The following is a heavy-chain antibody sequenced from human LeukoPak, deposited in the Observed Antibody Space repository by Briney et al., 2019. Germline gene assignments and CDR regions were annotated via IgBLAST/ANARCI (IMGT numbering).Heavy chain of an antibody. Sequence: GGSLRLSCAASGSTFSSYGMHWVRQAPGKGLEWVAFIRYDGSNKYYADSVKGRFTISRDNSKNMLYLQMNSLRAEDTAVYYCAKDQGYQLLILRDAFDIWGQGTMVTVSS. CDR3: AKDQGYQLLILRDAFDI. V-gene: IGHV3-30*02. CDR2: IRYDGSNK. J-gene: IGHJ3*02. D-gene: IGHD2-2*01. CDR1: GSTFSSYG.